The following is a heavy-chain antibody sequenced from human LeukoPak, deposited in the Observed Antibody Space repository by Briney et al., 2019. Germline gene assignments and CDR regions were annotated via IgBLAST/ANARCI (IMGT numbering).Heavy chain of an antibody. V-gene: IGHV3-74*01. CDR1: GFTFSSYW. J-gene: IGHJ4*02. Sequence: GGSLRLSSAASGFTFSSYWMHWVRQAPGKGLVWVSRINSDGSSTSYADSVKGRFTISRDNAKNTLYLQMNSLRAEDTAVYYCARDRYGAVAGHGGFDYWGQGTLVTVSS. CDR3: ARDRYGAVAGHGGFDY. CDR2: INSDGSST. D-gene: IGHD6-19*01.